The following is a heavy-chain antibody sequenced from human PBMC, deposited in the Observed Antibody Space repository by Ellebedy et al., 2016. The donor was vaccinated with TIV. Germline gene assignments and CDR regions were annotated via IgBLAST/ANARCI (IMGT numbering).Heavy chain of an antibody. CDR1: GGTFSSYA. CDR3: ARDSGITMVRGVTRNWFDP. J-gene: IGHJ5*02. CDR2: IIPILGIA. D-gene: IGHD3-10*01. Sequence: SVKVSCXASGGTFSSYAISWVRQAPGQGLEWMGRIIPILGIANYAQKFQGRVTITADKSTSTAYMELSSLRSEDTAVYYCARDSGITMVRGVTRNWFDPWGQGTLVTVSS. V-gene: IGHV1-69*04.